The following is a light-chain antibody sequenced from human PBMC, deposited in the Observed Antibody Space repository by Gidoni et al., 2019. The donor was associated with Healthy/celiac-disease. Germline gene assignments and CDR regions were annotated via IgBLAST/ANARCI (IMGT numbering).Light chain of an antibody. CDR1: SSDVGGYNY. CDR2: EVS. CDR3: SSYTSSSTGV. J-gene: IGLJ3*02. Sequence: SALTQPASVSGAPGQSITISCTGTSSDVGGYNYVSWYQQHPGKAPKRMIYEVSNRPSGVSNRFSGSKSGNTASLTISGLQAEDEADYYCSSYTSSSTGVFGGGTKLTVL. V-gene: IGLV2-14*01.